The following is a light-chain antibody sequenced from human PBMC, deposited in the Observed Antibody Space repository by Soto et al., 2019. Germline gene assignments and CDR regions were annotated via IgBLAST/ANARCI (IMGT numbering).Light chain of an antibody. CDR1: QSVSSY. V-gene: IGKV3-11*01. J-gene: IGKJ4*01. Sequence: EIVLTQSPATLSLSPGERATLSCRASQSVSSYLAWYQQKPGQAPRLLIYDASNRATGIPARFSGSGSGTDFTLTSSSLDPDDFAFYYCQQSSDLPSTFGGGTKVQIK. CDR2: DAS. CDR3: QQSSDLPST.